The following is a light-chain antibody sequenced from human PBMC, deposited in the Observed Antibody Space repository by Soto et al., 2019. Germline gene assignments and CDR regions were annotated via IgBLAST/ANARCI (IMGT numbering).Light chain of an antibody. Sequence: EIVLTQSPGTLSLSPGERATLSCRASQSVKNNYLAWYQQKPGQAPRFLIYDVSSRATGIPDRFSGSGSGTDFTLTISRLEPEEFAVYYCQQYGSTPLTFGGGTKVEIK. CDR2: DVS. CDR1: QSVKNNY. CDR3: QQYGSTPLT. V-gene: IGKV3-20*01. J-gene: IGKJ4*01.